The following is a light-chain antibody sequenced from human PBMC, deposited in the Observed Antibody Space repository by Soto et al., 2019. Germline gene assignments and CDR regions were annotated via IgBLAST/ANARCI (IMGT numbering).Light chain of an antibody. CDR3: CSYAGNSLYV. J-gene: IGLJ1*01. CDR2: EGS. V-gene: IGLV2-23*01. CDR1: SSDVGSYNL. Sequence: SALTHPASVSGSPGQSITISCTGTSSDVGSYNLVSWYQQHPGKAPKLMIYEGSKRPSGVSNRFSGSKSGNTASLTISGLQAEDEADYYCCSYAGNSLYVFGTGTKVTVL.